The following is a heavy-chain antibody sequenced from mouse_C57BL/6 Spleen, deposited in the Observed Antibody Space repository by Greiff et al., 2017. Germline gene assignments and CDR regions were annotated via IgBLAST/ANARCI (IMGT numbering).Heavy chain of an antibody. CDR3: ARKGNWDFDV. V-gene: IGHV2-2*01. CDR1: GFSLTSYG. J-gene: IGHJ1*03. Sequence: QVQLQQSGPGLVQPSQSLSITCTVSGFSLTSYGVHWVRQSPGKGLEWLGVIWSGGSTDYNAAFISRLSISKDNSKSQVFFKMNSLQADDTAIYYCARKGNWDFDVWGTGTTVTVSS. CDR2: IWSGGST.